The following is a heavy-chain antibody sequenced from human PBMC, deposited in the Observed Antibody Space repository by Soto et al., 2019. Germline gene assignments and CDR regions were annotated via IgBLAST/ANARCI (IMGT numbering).Heavy chain of an antibody. J-gene: IGHJ4*02. D-gene: IGHD3-22*01. V-gene: IGHV1-8*01. CDR2: MNPNTGNT. CDR3: VTTAFASSG. CDR1: GYTFTSYD. Sequence: QVQLVQSGAEVKKPGASVKVSCKTSGYTFTSYDINWVRQPTGQGLEWMGWMNPNTGNTGYAQNLQGRVTLTRDTSISTAYMELSSLRSQDTAVYYCVTTAFASSGWGQGTLVTVSS.